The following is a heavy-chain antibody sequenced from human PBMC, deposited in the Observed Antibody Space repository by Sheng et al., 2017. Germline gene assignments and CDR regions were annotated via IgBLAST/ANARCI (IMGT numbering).Heavy chain of an antibody. J-gene: IGHJ4*02. CDR2: INHSGST. D-gene: IGHD3-22*01. CDR3: ARERRSGYYYPSWDY. Sequence: QVQLQQWGAGLLKPSETLSLTCAVYGGSFSGYYWSWIRQPPGKGLEWIGEINHSGSTNYNPSLKSRVTISVDTSKNQFSLKLSSVTAADTAVYYCARERRSGYYYPSWDYWGQGTLVTVSS. V-gene: IGHV4-34*01. CDR1: GGSFSGYY.